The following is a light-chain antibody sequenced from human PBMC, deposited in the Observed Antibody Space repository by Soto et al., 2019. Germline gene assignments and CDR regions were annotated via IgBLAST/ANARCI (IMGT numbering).Light chain of an antibody. CDR2: GNS. Sequence: QSALTQPPSVSGAPGQRVTISCTGSSYNIGAGYDVHWYQQLPGTAPKLLIYGNSNRPSGVPDRFSGSKSGTSASLAITGLQAEDEADYYCQSYDSSLSVVVFGGGTKLTVL. CDR3: QSYDSSLSVVV. V-gene: IGLV1-40*01. J-gene: IGLJ2*01. CDR1: SYNIGAGYD.